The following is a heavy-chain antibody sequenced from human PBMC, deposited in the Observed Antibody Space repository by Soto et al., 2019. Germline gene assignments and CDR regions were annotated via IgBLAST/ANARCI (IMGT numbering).Heavy chain of an antibody. V-gene: IGHV1-8*01. J-gene: IGHJ6*03. Sequence: GASVTVSCKDSVYTFTSYDINWVRQATEQGLEWMGWMNPNSGNTGYAQKFQGRVTMTRNTSISTAYMELSSLRSEDTAVYYCARGQTWYQLLPKQWLRRYYYYMDVWGKGTTVTVSS. CDR1: VYTFTSYD. CDR3: ARGQTWYQLLPKQWLRRYYYYMDV. D-gene: IGHD2-2*01. CDR2: MNPNSGNT.